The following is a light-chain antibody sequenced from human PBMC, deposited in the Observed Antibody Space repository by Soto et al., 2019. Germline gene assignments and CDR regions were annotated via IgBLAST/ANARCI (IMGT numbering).Light chain of an antibody. CDR3: QQYNNWPLT. J-gene: IGKJ4*01. CDR1: QSVSGN. Sequence: GVTQSPATLSVSRGDRVTLSCRPTQSVSGNLAWYQQKPGQTPRLLIYLTSTRSTGIPARFSGSGSGTEFTLTISSLQSEDFAVYYCQQYNNWPLTVGGGTKVDSK. CDR2: LTS. V-gene: IGKV3-15*01.